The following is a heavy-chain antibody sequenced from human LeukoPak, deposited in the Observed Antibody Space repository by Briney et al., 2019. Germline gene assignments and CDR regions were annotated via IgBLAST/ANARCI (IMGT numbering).Heavy chain of an antibody. Sequence: GGSLRLSCAASGFNVNSNYLSWVRQAPGKGLEWVSIIYAGGTTNYADSVKGRFSIFGDNSRNTVYLQMNTVRAEDTAVYYCAGTETSSWSSWFDYWGQGTLVTVSS. V-gene: IGHV3-66*01. CDR1: GFNVNSNY. J-gene: IGHJ4*02. CDR2: IYAGGTT. CDR3: AGTETSSWSSWFDY. D-gene: IGHD6-13*01.